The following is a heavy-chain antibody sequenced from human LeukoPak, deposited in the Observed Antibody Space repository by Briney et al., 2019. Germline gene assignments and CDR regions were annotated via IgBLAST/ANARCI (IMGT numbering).Heavy chain of an antibody. CDR1: GFRFSNYG. CDR2: IWFDGSNS. J-gene: IGHJ4*02. CDR3: AREATGTGVDDY. V-gene: IGHV3-33*01. D-gene: IGHD3-3*01. Sequence: PGRSLRLSCAASGFRFSNYGMQWVRQAPGKGPEWVAIIWFDGSNSYHADSVEGRFTISRDNSKNTLYLQMNCLRAEDTAVYYCAREATGTGVDDYWGQGTLVTVSS.